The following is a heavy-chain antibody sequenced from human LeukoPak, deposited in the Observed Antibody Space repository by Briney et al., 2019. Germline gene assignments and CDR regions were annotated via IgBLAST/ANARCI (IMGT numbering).Heavy chain of an antibody. V-gene: IGHV5-51*01. Sequence: GESLKISCKASGYKFIGYWIGWVRQMPGKGLEWMGIIYPGDSDTRYSPSFQGQVTISADKSITTAYLQWSSLKASDTAMYYCARQYSSSWHNWFDPWGQGTLVTVSS. J-gene: IGHJ5*02. D-gene: IGHD6-13*01. CDR3: ARQYSSSWHNWFDP. CDR1: GYKFIGYW. CDR2: IYPGDSDT.